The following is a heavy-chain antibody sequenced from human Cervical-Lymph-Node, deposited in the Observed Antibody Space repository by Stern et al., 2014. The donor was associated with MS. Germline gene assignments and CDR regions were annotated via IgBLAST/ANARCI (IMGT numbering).Heavy chain of an antibody. V-gene: IGHV5-51*03. J-gene: IGHJ4*02. CDR3: ARVLGGSGSWIDY. D-gene: IGHD6-13*01. CDR2: IFPGDSDT. Sequence: VQLVESGAEVKKPGESLKISCKGSGYIFTGHWIGWVRQMPGKGLEWIGFIFPGDSDTTYSPSFQGRVTISADNSISTAYLQWSSLKASDTAMYYCARVLGGSGSWIDYWGQGTLVNVSS. CDR1: GYIFTGHW.